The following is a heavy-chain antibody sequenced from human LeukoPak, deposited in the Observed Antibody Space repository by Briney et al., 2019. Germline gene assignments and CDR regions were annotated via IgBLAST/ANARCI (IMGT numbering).Heavy chain of an antibody. CDR1: GYTFTSYA. J-gene: IGHJ5*02. CDR2: INAGNGNT. CDR3: ARDLRYFDWLYCLDP. V-gene: IGHV1-3*01. Sequence: ASVKVSCTASGYTFTSYAMHWVRQAPGQSLEWMGWINAGNGNTKYSQKFQGRVTITRDTSASTAYMELSSLRSEDTAVYYCARDLRYFDWLYCLDPWGQGTLVTVSS. D-gene: IGHD3-9*01.